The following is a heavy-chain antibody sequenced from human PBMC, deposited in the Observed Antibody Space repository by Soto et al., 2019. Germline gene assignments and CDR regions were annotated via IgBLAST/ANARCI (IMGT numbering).Heavy chain of an antibody. CDR3: ARPLGGYFDY. CDR1: GGSIGTYY. J-gene: IGHJ4*02. D-gene: IGHD6-13*01. V-gene: IGHV4-59*08. Sequence: PSETLSLTCSVFGGSIGTYYWNWIRQTPGKGLEWIGYVYYSGTTYYNPSLKSRATISVDTSKNQFSLKLSSVTAADTAVYYCARPLGGYFDYWGQGPLVTVSS. CDR2: VYYSGTT.